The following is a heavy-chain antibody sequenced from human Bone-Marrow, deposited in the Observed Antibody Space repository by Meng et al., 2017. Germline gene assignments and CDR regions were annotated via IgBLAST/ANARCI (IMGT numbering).Heavy chain of an antibody. J-gene: IGHJ2*01. CDR1: GGSFSGYY. V-gene: IGHV4-34*01. CDR3: AKLNTYCGGDCPFDL. Sequence: GSLRLSCVVYGGSFSGYYWSWIRQPPGKGLEWIGEINHSGSTNYNPSLKSRVTISVDTSKNQFSLKLSSVTAADTAVYYCAKLNTYCGGDCPFDLWGRGTLVTVSS. CDR2: INHSGST. D-gene: IGHD2-21*02.